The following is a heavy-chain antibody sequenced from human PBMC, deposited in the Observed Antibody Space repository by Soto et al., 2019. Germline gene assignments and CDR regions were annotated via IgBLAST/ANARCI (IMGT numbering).Heavy chain of an antibody. CDR1: GFTFSSYG. D-gene: IGHD3-9*01. V-gene: IGHV3-30*03. CDR3: ATLPNRYPPPHDAFDI. J-gene: IGHJ3*02. Sequence: PGGSLRLSCAASGFTFSSYGMHWVRQAPGKGLEWVAVISYDGSNKYYADSVKGRFTISRDNSKNTLYLQMNSLRAEDTAVYYCATLPNRYPPPHDAFDIWGQGTMVTVSS. CDR2: ISYDGSNK.